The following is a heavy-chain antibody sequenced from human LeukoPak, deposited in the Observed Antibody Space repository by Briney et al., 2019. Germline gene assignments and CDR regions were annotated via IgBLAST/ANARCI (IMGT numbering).Heavy chain of an antibody. CDR2: IYPGDSDT. Sequence: GESLKISCKGSGYSFTTYGVVWVRQTAGKDLEWMGIIYPGDSDTRYNPSFQGQVTISVDKSISTAYLQWSSLKASDTAMYYCARQVTGRYFDWVGFFDYWGQGTLVTVSS. D-gene: IGHD3-9*01. V-gene: IGHV5-51*01. CDR3: ARQVTGRYFDWVGFFDY. J-gene: IGHJ4*02. CDR1: GYSFTTYG.